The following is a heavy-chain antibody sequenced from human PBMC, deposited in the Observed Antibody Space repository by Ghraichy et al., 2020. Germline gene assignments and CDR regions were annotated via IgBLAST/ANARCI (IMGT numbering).Heavy chain of an antibody. J-gene: IGHJ6*02. Sequence: GGSLRLSCAASGFTFSDHYMDWVRQAPGKGLEWVCRTRNKANSYTIEYAASVKGRFTISRYDSKTSLYLQMNSLKTEDTAVYYCSRGKGGVVEPHGSYYSYGMDVWGQGTKVNVSS. CDR2: TRNKANSYTI. CDR1: GFTFSDHY. CDR3: SRGKGGVVEPHGSYYSYGMDV. D-gene: IGHD2-2*01. V-gene: IGHV3-72*01.